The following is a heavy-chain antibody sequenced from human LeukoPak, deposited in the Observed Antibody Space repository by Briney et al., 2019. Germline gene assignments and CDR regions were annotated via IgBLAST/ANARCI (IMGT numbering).Heavy chain of an antibody. CDR1: GFTFSSYW. CDR2: INRDGSST. V-gene: IGHV3-74*01. J-gene: IGHJ3*02. D-gene: IGHD5-18*01. Sequence: GGSLRLSCAASGFTFSSYWMHWVRQAPGKGLVWVSRINRDGSSTSYADSVKGRFTISRDNAKNTLYLRMNSLRAEDTAVYYCARDRAAMVNAFDIWGQGTMVTVSS. CDR3: ARDRAAMVNAFDI.